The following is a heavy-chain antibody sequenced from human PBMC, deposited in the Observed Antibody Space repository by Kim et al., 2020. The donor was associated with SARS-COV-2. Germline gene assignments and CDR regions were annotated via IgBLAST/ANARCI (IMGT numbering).Heavy chain of an antibody. CDR1: GYTFTSYG. V-gene: IGHV1-18*04. D-gene: IGHD2-2*01. Sequence: ASVKVSCKASGYTFTSYGISWVRQAPGQGLEWMGWISAYNGNTNYAQKLQGRVTMTTDTSTSTAYMELRSLRSDDTAVYYCAGGPIVVVPAAIKSDYYYGMDVWGQGTTVTVSS. CDR3: AGGPIVVVPAAIKSDYYYGMDV. J-gene: IGHJ6*02. CDR2: ISAYNGNT.